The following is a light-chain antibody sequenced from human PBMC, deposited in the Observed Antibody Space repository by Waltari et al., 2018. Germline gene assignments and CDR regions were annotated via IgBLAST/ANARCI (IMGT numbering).Light chain of an antibody. Sequence: TQSPSSLSGSIGDRVTITCRTSQGIAFYLNWYQQKPGQAPKLLIYHASNLQSGVPSRFSGRGSGTDFTLSISSLQPEDFATYYCQHTYTTPPTFGPGTKGDV. V-gene: IGKV1-39*01. CDR2: HAS. CDR1: QGIAFY. CDR3: QHTYTTPPT. J-gene: IGKJ3*01.